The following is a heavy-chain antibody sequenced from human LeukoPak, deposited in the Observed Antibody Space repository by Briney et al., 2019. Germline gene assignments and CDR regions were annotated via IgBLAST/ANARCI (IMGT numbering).Heavy chain of an antibody. D-gene: IGHD3-9*01. CDR2: IVDDGTTT. CDR1: GFTFRRYA. V-gene: IGHV3-23*01. CDR3: AANRDTWFFDA. J-gene: IGHJ5*02. Sequence: PGGSLRLTCAVSGFTFRRYAMSWVRQAPGKGLEWVSSIVDDGTTTKYADSVKGRFTISRDNSKSTLYLQMNSLRVEDTAIYYCAANRDTWFFDAWGQGSLITVSS.